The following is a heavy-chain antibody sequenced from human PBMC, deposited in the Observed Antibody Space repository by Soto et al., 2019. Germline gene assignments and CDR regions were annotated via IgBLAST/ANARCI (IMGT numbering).Heavy chain of an antibody. V-gene: IGHV3-21*01. Sequence: EVQLVESGGGLVKPGGSLRLSCEASGFAFNNYNMNWVRQAPGKGLEWVSSISSSATDMFYADSVKGRFTISRDNAKNSLYRQMNSLRAEDTAVYYCTKDIFDYDSSGYPYDYWGQGTLVTVSS. CDR3: TKDIFDYDSSGYPYDY. CDR1: GFAFNNYN. CDR2: ISSSATDM. J-gene: IGHJ4*02. D-gene: IGHD3-22*01.